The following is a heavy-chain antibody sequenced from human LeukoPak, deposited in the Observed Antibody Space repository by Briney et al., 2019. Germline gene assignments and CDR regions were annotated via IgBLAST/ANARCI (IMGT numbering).Heavy chain of an antibody. CDR3: AREDYYGSGSYPTFDY. CDR1: GGPISRYY. CDR2: IYISGST. D-gene: IGHD3-10*01. V-gene: IGHV4-4*07. Sequence: SETLSLTCTVSGGPISRYYWSWIRQPAGKGLVWIGRIYISGSTSYNPSLKSRVTMSVDTSKNQFSLKLSSVTAADTAVYYCAREDYYGSGSYPTFDYWGQGTLVTVSS. J-gene: IGHJ4*02.